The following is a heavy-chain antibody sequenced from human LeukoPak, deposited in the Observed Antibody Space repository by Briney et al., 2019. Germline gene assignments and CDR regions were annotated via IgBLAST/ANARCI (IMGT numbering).Heavy chain of an antibody. CDR3: ARDPWRCRHY. V-gene: IGHV4-59*01. Sequence: PSETLSLTCTVSGVTINNYNWIWIRQPPGKGLEWIGYIYYSGSTNYNPSLKSRVTISVDTSKNQFSLKLSSVTAADTALYYCARDPWRCRHYWAQGTLVTVSS. D-gene: IGHD5-24*01. J-gene: IGHJ4*02. CDR2: IYYSGST. CDR1: GVTINNYN.